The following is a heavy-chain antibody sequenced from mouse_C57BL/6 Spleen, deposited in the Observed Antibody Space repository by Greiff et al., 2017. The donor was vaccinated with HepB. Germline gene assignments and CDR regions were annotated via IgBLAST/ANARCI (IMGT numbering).Heavy chain of an antibody. J-gene: IGHJ4*01. CDR3: ARAGWDGDSYAMDY. V-gene: IGHV1-54*01. D-gene: IGHD4-1*01. CDR1: GYAFTNYL. Sequence: QVQLKQSGAELVRPGTSVKVSCKASGYAFTNYLIEWVKQRPGQGLEWIGVINPGSGGTNYNEKFKGKATLTADKSSSTGYMQLSSLTSEDSAVYYCARAGWDGDSYAMDYWGQGTLVTVSS. CDR2: INPGSGGT.